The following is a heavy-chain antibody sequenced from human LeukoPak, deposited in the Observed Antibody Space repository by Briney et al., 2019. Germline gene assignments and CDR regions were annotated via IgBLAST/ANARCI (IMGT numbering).Heavy chain of an antibody. CDR2: IYSGGST. CDR3: ARDENWGSGYHYHGMDV. CDR1: GFTVSSNY. V-gene: IGHV3-66*01. D-gene: IGHD7-27*01. J-gene: IGHJ6*02. Sequence: GGSLRLSCAASGFTVSSNYMSWVRQAPGKGLEWVSVIYSGGSTYYADSVKGRFTISRDNSKNTLYLQMNSLRDEDTATYYCARDENWGSGYHYHGMDVWGQGTTVSVSS.